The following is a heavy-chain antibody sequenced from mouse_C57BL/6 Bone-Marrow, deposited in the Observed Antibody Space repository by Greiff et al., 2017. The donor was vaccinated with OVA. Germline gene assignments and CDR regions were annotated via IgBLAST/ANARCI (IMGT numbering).Heavy chain of an antibody. J-gene: IGHJ1*03. D-gene: IGHD1-1*01. CDR2: IYPGDGDT. V-gene: IGHV1-82*01. Sequence: VQLQQSGPELVKPGASVKISCKASGYAFSSSWMNWVKQRPGTGLEWIGRIYPGDGDTNYNGKFKGKATLTADKSSSTADMQLSSLTSEDSAVYFCARGGVVRDWYCDVWGTGTTVTVSS. CDR3: ARGGVVRDWYCDV. CDR1: GYAFSSSW.